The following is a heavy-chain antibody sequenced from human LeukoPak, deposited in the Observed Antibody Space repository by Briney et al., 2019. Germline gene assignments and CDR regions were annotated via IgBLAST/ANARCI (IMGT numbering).Heavy chain of an antibody. V-gene: IGHV4-61*09. D-gene: IGHD3-16*01. CDR3: AREGVWGY. J-gene: IGHJ4*02. CDR1: GGSISSDSYD. Sequence: PSQTLSLTCTVSGGSISSDSYDWSWIRQPAGKGLEWIGHIYTSGSTNYNPSLKSRVTISVDTSKNQFSLKLSSVTAADTAVYYCAREGVWGYWGRGTLVTVSS. CDR2: IYTSGST.